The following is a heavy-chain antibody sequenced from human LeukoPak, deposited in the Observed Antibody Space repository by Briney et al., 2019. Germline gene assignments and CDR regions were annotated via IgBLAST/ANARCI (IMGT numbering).Heavy chain of an antibody. Sequence: GGSLRLSCAASGFTFSSYAMSWVRQAPGKGLEWVSGISASGGTIYYADSVKGRFTISRDHSKNSLFLQMNSLRAEDTAVYYCAKQGRSWYYSYMDVWGKGTTVTVSS. J-gene: IGHJ6*03. CDR3: AKQGRSWYYSYMDV. V-gene: IGHV3-23*01. D-gene: IGHD6-13*01. CDR1: GFTFSSYA. CDR2: ISASGGTI.